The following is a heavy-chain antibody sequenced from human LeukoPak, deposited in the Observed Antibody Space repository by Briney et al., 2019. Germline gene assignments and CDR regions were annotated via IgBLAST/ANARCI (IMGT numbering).Heavy chain of an antibody. J-gene: IGHJ6*04. CDR3: AKDVDSSSWDYYGMDV. CDR2: ISGSGGST. D-gene: IGHD6-13*01. CDR1: GFTFSSYA. Sequence: GGSLRLSCAASGFTFSSYAMSWVRQAPGKGLEWVSAISGSGGSTYYPDSVKGRFTISRDNSKNTLYLQMNSLRAEDTAVYYCAKDVDSSSWDYYGMDVWGKGTTVTVSS. V-gene: IGHV3-23*01.